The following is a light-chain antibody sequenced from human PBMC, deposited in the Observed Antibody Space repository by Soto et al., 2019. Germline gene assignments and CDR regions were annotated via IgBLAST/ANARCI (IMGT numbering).Light chain of an antibody. V-gene: IGLV2-14*01. CDR3: SSYTSSSTLLDV. CDR1: SSDIGSHTY. Sequence: QSVLAQPASVSGSPGQSITISCTGTSSDIGSHTYVSWYQQYPGRAPKLMLYEVSYRPSGVSNRFSGSKSGNTASLTISGLQAEDEADYYCSSYTSSSTLLDVFGTGTKLTVL. J-gene: IGLJ1*01. CDR2: EVS.